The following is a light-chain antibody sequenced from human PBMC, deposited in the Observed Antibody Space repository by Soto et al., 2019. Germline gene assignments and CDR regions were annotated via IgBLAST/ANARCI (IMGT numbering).Light chain of an antibody. CDR1: NIGTKS. V-gene: IGLV3-21*02. CDR2: DDG. Sequence: SYELTQPPSVSVAPGQTARISCGGNNIGTKSVHWYQQRPGQAPVLVVYDDGDRPSGIPERFSGSNSGNTATLTISRVEAGDEADYFCQVWDTNSDHQLFGGGTKLTVL. J-gene: IGLJ2*01. CDR3: QVWDTNSDHQL.